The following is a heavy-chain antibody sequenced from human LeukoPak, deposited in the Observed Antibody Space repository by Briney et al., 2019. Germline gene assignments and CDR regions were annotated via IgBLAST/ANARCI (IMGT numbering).Heavy chain of an antibody. CDR3: AKDGNQGQPDYYYYGMDV. CDR1: GFTFSSYA. V-gene: IGHV3-23*01. J-gene: IGHJ6*02. CDR2: ISGSGGST. D-gene: IGHD4-23*01. Sequence: GGSLRLSCAASGFTFSSYAMSWVRQAPGKGLEWVPAISGSGGSTYYADSAKGRFTISRDNSKNTLYMQMNSLRAEDTAVYYCAKDGNQGQPDYYYYGMDVWGQGTTVTVSS.